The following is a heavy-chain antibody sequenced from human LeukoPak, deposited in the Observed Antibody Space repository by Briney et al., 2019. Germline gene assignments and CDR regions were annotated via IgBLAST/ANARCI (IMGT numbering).Heavy chain of an antibody. Sequence: PSETLSLTCAVYGGSFSGYYWSWIRQPPGKGLEWIGEINHSGSTNYNPSLKSRVTISVDTSKNQFSLKLSSVTAADTAVYYCARHGDIVVVQFDYWGQGTLVTVSS. V-gene: IGHV4-34*01. CDR3: ARHGDIVVVQFDY. J-gene: IGHJ4*02. D-gene: IGHD2-2*01. CDR1: GGSFSGYY. CDR2: INHSGST.